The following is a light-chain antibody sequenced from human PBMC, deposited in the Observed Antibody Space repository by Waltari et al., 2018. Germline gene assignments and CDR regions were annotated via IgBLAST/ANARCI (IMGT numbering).Light chain of an antibody. V-gene: IGKV1-6*01. CDR2: AAS. CDR1: EDIRND. CDR3: LQDYIFPLT. J-gene: IGKJ4*01. Sequence: AIKITHSPSPLSASVGDTVTITCRASEDIRNDLGWYQQKPGKDPRLLIFAASTLQSGVPSRFSGSGSGTDFTLTISSLQPEDFATYFCLQDYIFPLTFGGGTTVEI.